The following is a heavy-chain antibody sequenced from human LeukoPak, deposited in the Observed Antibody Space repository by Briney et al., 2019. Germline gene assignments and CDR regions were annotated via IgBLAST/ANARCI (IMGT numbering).Heavy chain of an antibody. CDR3: ASGENSSGWYEGRFDY. D-gene: IGHD6-19*01. Sequence: ASVKVSCKASGGTFSSYAISWVRQAPGQGLEWMGGIIPIFGTANYAQKFQGRVTITADESTSTAYMELSSLRSEDTAVYYCASGENSSGWYEGRFDYWGQGTLVTVSS. CDR1: GGTFSSYA. J-gene: IGHJ4*02. V-gene: IGHV1-69*13. CDR2: IIPIFGTA.